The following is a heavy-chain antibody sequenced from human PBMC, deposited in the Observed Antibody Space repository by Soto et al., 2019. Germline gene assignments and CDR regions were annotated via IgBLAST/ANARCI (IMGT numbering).Heavy chain of an antibody. J-gene: IGHJ4*02. CDR3: AKYRRTEAEGFTLDY. V-gene: IGHV4-59*01. CDR2: IYHTGST. CDR1: GDSINNYY. Sequence: SETLSLTCTVSGDSINNYYWSWIRQPPGKRLEWIGYIYHTGSTTYNPSLESRVTMSVDTSKNQFSLKLSSVDAADTAVYYCAKYRRTEAEGFTLDYWGRGTLVTVPS. D-gene: IGHD6-13*01.